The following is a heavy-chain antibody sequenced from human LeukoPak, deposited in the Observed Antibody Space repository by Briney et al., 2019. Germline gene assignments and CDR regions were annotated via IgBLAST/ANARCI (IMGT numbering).Heavy chain of an antibody. J-gene: IGHJ4*02. CDR2: INHSGST. D-gene: IGHD5-18*01. CDR3: ARGTTAMVRALDY. Sequence: SETLSLTCTVSGGSISSRSYYWGWIRQPPGKGLEWIGEINHSGSTNYNPSLKSRVTTSVDTSKNQFSLKLSSVTAADTAVYYCARGTTAMVRALDYWGQGTLVTVSS. CDR1: GGSISSRSYY. V-gene: IGHV4-39*07.